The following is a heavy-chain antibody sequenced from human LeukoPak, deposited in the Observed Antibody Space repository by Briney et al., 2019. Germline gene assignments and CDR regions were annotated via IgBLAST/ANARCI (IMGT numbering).Heavy chain of an antibody. V-gene: IGHV3-30*03. CDR2: ISYDGSNK. CDR1: GFTFSSYG. CDR3: ARDRGRYYDSRGFYWGYYFDS. Sequence: PGGSLRLSCAASGFTFSSYGMHWVRQAPGKGLEWVAVISYDGSNKYYADSVKGRFTISRDNSKNTLYLQMSGVRVDDTAVYYCARDRGRYYDSRGFYWGYYFDSWGQGILVTVST. D-gene: IGHD3-22*01. J-gene: IGHJ4*02.